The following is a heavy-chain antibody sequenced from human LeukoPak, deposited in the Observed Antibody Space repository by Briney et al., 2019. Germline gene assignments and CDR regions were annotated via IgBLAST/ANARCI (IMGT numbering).Heavy chain of an antibody. Sequence: SETLSLTCTVSGGSISRYYWSWIRRPPGKGLEWIGYIDDSGNTNYNPSLKSRVTISADTSKNQFSLKLSSVTAADTAVYYCARARGATIFQSAFDIWGQGTMVTVSS. V-gene: IGHV4-59*01. CDR3: ARARGATIFQSAFDI. CDR1: GGSISRYY. D-gene: IGHD5-24*01. J-gene: IGHJ3*02. CDR2: IDDSGNT.